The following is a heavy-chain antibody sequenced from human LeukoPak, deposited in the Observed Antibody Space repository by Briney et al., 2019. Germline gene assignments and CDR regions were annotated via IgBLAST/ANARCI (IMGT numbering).Heavy chain of an antibody. Sequence: ASVKVSCKASGYTFTAYHIHWMRQAPGQGLEWMGWINPNSGATNYEQKFQGRVTMTRDTSISTAYMELSRLRSDDTAVFYCARSFYFDSSGRKNFDVWGQGTMVTVSS. V-gene: IGHV1-2*02. CDR3: ARSFYFDSSGRKNFDV. J-gene: IGHJ3*01. CDR2: INPNSGAT. D-gene: IGHD3-22*01. CDR1: GYTFTAYH.